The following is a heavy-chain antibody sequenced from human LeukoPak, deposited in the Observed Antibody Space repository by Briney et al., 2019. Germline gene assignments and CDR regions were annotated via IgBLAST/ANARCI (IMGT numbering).Heavy chain of an antibody. CDR2: INPNSGGT. D-gene: IGHD3-22*01. CDR3: ARGKNYDSSGYYFYV. CDR1: GYTFTGYY. Sequence: ASVKVSCKASGYTFTGYYMHWVRQAPGQGLELMGWINPNSGGTNYAQKFQGRVTMTRDTSISTAYMELSRLRSDDTAVYYCARGKNYDSSGYYFYVWGQGTLVTVSS. J-gene: IGHJ4*02. V-gene: IGHV1-2*02.